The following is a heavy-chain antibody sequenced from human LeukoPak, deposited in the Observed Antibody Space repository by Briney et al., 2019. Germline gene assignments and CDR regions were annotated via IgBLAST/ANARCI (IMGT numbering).Heavy chain of an antibody. CDR2: ISAYNGNT. V-gene: IGHV1-18*01. D-gene: IGHD6-13*01. Sequence: ASVKVSCKTSGYTFTTYGISWVRQAPGQGLEWMGWISAYNGNTKYAQKLQGRVTMTTDTSTSTAYMELRSLRSEDTAVYYCARDPVSSSWYNYYYYGMDVWGQGTTVTVSS. CDR3: ARDPVSSSWYNYYYYGMDV. CDR1: GYTFTTYG. J-gene: IGHJ6*02.